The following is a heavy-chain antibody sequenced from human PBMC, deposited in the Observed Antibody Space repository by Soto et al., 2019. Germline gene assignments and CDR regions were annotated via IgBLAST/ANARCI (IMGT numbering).Heavy chain of an antibody. J-gene: IGHJ5*02. CDR3: ARRGRTGTKFDP. D-gene: IGHD1-7*01. CDR1: GGSISSSSYY. Sequence: SETLSLTCTVSGGSISSSSYYWGWIRQPPGKGLEWIGSIYYSGSTYYNPSLKGRVTISDDTPKNQFSLKLSSVPAADTAVYYCARRGRTGTKFDPWGQGTLVTVSS. V-gene: IGHV4-39*01. CDR2: IYYSGST.